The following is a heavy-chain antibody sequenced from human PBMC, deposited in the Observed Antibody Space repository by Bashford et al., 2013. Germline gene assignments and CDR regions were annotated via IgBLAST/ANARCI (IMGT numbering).Heavy chain of an antibody. CDR3: ARREEVLSWFGYPTFDY. CDR2: IYPGDSDT. D-gene: IGHD3-10*01. J-gene: IGHJ4*02. V-gene: IGHV5-51*01. Sequence: WVRQMPGKGLEWMGLIYPGDSDTRYSPSFQGQVTFSADTSINTAYLHWSGLKASDTAVYYCARREEVLSWFGYPTFDYWGQGTLVTVSS.